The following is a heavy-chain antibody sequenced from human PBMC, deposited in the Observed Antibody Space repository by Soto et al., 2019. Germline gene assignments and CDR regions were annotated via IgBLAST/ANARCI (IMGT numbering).Heavy chain of an antibody. J-gene: IGHJ6*02. Sequence: SDTLSLTCTVSGGSLSSSSYYRGWIRQPPGKGLEWIGSIYYSGSTYYNPSLKSRVTISVDTSKNQFSLKLSSVTAADTAVYYCARLFDFWSGYSGNVGMDVWGQGTTVNVSS. CDR1: GGSLSSSSYY. CDR2: IYYSGST. D-gene: IGHD3-3*01. V-gene: IGHV4-39*01. CDR3: ARLFDFWSGYSGNVGMDV.